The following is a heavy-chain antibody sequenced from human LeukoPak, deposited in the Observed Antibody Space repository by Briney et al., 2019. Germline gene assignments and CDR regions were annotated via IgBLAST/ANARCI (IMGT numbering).Heavy chain of an antibody. CDR1: GFTFSNYE. V-gene: IGHV3-48*03. J-gene: IGHJ4*02. CDR3: ARDLVQLWSKDY. Sequence: PGGSLRLSCAASGFTFSNYELKWVRQAPGKGLEWVSYISSSGRNIYYADSVNGRFTISRDNAKNSLYLQMNSLRAEDTAVYYCARDLVQLWSKDYWGQGTLVTVSS. D-gene: IGHD5-18*01. CDR2: ISSSGRNI.